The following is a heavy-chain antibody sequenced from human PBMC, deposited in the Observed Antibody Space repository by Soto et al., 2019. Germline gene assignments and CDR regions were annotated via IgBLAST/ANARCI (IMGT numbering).Heavy chain of an antibody. CDR3: ARVPYHYARGPYRPRWFDP. D-gene: IGHD3-16*02. Sequence: PSETLSLTCTVSGYSISRGYYWGWIRQPPGKGLQWIGTIYHDGTTYSNPSLNGRVTISVSTSQNRFSLTLRSVTAADTAVYYCARVPYHYARGPYRPRWFDPWGQGTLVTVS. J-gene: IGHJ5*02. V-gene: IGHV4-38-2*02. CDR2: IYHDGTT. CDR1: GYSISRGYY.